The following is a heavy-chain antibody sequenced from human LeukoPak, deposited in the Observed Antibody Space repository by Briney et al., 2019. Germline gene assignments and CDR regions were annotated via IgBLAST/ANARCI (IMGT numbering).Heavy chain of an antibody. CDR3: ARGQVLRYFDWLYSRYYYYYMDV. CDR2: IVVGSVNT. V-gene: IGHV1-58*02. CDR1: GFTFTSSA. D-gene: IGHD3-9*01. Sequence: SVKVSCKASGFTFTSSAMQWVRQARGQRLEWIGWIVVGSVNTNYAPKFQERLTITRDMSTSTAYMELSSLRSEDTAVYYCARGQVLRYFDWLYSRYYYYYMDVWGKGTTVTVSS. J-gene: IGHJ6*03.